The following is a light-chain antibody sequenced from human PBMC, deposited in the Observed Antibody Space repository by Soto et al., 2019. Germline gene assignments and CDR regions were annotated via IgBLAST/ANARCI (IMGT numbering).Light chain of an antibody. CDR2: GVN. Sequence: QSALTQPASVSGSPGQSITISCTGTSSDVGSYNLVSWYQQHPGKAPKLMIYGVNKRPSGVSNRFSGSKSGNTASLTISGLQPEDEADYYCCSYAGISTFYVFGTGTKVTVL. J-gene: IGLJ1*01. V-gene: IGLV2-23*02. CDR3: CSYAGISTFYV. CDR1: SSDVGSYNL.